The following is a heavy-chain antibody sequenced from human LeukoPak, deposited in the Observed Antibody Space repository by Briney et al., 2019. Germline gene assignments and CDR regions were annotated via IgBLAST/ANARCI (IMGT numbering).Heavy chain of an antibody. CDR3: ARENTRSAYYNLDV. V-gene: IGHV3-48*03. D-gene: IGHD1-26*01. Sequence: GGSLRLSCRASGFTFSRHEMNWVRQAPGKGLEWVSYINSRGDTIYYADSVKGRFTISRDNARSSLFLQMNSLTAEDTAVYYCARENTRSAYYNLDVWGQGTTVIVSS. J-gene: IGHJ6*03. CDR2: INSRGDTI. CDR1: GFTFSRHE.